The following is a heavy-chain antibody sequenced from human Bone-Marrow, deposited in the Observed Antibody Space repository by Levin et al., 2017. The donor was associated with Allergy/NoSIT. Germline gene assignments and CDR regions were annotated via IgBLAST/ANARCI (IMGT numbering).Heavy chain of an antibody. J-gene: IGHJ3*02. V-gene: IGHV1-18*01. CDR2: ISAYNGNT. CDR3: ARPGPDGSGSYYNVLGASAFDI. CDR1: GYTFTSYG. D-gene: IGHD3-10*01. Sequence: GESLKISCKASGYTFTSYGISWVRQAPGQGLEWMGWISAYNGNTNYAQKLQGRVTMTTDTSTSTAYMELRSLRSDDTAVYYCARPGPDGSGSYYNVLGASAFDIWGQGTMVTVSS.